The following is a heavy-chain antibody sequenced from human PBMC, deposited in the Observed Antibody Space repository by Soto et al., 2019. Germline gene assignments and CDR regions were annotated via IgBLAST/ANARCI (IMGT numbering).Heavy chain of an antibody. V-gene: IGHV3-21*01. Sequence: GSLRLSCAASGFTFSSYSMTWARQAPGNGLVWVSSISTSSSYIYYADSVKCRFTISRDNAKNSLYLQMNSLRAEDTAVYYCARYGAGYSSGWTNWFEPWGQGTIVTVSS. CDR2: ISTSSSYI. CDR3: ARYGAGYSSGWTNWFEP. J-gene: IGHJ5*02. D-gene: IGHD6-19*01. CDR1: GFTFSSYS.